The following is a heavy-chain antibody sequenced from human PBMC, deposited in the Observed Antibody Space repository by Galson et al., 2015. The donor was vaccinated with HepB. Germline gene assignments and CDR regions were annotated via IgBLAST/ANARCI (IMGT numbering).Heavy chain of an antibody. D-gene: IGHD6-19*01. J-gene: IGHJ4*02. CDR2: ISAYNGNT. CDR1: GYTFTSYG. V-gene: IGHV1-18*01. CDR3: ASFFYRAVAGQGYYFDY. Sequence: SVKVSCKASGYTFTSYGISWVRQAPGQGLEWMGWISAYNGNTNYAQKLQGRVTMTTDTSTSTAYMELRSLRSDDTAVYYCASFFYRAVAGQGYYFDYWGQGTLVTVSS.